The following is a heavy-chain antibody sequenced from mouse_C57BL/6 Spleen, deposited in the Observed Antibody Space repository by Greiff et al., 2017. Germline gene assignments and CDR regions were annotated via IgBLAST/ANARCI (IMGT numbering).Heavy chain of an antibody. CDR1: GFSLTSYG. CDR3: ARNWYDYYAMDY. Sequence: VKLQQSGPGLVQPSQSLSITCTVSGFSLTSYGVHWVRQSPGKGLEWLGVIWSGGSTDYNAAFISRLSISKDYSKSQVFFKMNSLQADYTAIYYCARNWYDYYAMDYWGQGTSVTVSS. J-gene: IGHJ4*01. V-gene: IGHV2-2*01. CDR2: IWSGGST. D-gene: IGHD2-14*01.